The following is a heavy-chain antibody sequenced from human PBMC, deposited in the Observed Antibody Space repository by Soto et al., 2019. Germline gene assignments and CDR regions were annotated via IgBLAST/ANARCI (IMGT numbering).Heavy chain of an antibody. J-gene: IGHJ5*02. V-gene: IGHV1-69*13. Sequence: SVKVSCKAPRDTFTSYYISWVRQAPGQGLEWMGGIIPIFGTANYAQKFQGRVTITADESTSTAYMELSSLRSEDTAVYYCARDYYDSSGYSPFDPWGQGTLVTVSS. D-gene: IGHD3-22*01. CDR2: IIPIFGTA. CDR3: ARDYYDSSGYSPFDP. CDR1: RDTFTSYY.